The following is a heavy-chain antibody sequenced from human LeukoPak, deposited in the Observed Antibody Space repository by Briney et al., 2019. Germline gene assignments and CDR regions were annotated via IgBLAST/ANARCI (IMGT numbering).Heavy chain of an antibody. V-gene: IGHV3-11*04. D-gene: IGHD3-16*02. Sequence: GGSLRLSCAASGFIFSDCYMSWIRQAPGKGLEWVSYISAGGTIYYADSVKGRFTISRDNAKNSLYLQMNSLRAEDTAVYYCARFRGGSYRPIFDYWGQGTLVTVSS. CDR2: ISAGGTI. CDR3: ARFRGGSYRPIFDY. J-gene: IGHJ4*02. CDR1: GFIFSDCY.